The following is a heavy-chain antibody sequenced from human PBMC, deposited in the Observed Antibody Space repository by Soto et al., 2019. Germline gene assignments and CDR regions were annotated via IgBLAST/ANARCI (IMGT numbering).Heavy chain of an antibody. D-gene: IGHD2-2*01. CDR3: ARGMDCSSTSCYYYYYGMDV. V-gene: IGHV1-8*01. CDR2: INPNSGNT. CDR1: GYTFTSDG. J-gene: IGHJ6*02. Sequence: SVKVYCKSSGYTFTSDGSNWVRQATGQGLELMGWINPNSGNTGYAQKFQGRVTMTRNTSISTAYMELSSLRSEDTAVYYCARGMDCSSTSCYYYYYGMDVWGQGTTVTVSS.